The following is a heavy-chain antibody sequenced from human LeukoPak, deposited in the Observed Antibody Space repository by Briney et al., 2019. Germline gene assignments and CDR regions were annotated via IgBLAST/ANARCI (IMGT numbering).Heavy chain of an antibody. CDR3: ARDMAEYSSFDFDY. D-gene: IGHD6-6*01. V-gene: IGHV3-7*01. J-gene: IGHJ4*02. CDR1: GFTFSSYW. CDR2: IKQDGSEK. Sequence: PGGSLRLSCAASGFTFSSYWMSWVRQAPGKGLEWGANIKQDGSEKYYVDSVKGRFTISRDKDKNSLYLQMNSLRAEDTAVYYCARDMAEYSSFDFDYWGQGTLVTVSS.